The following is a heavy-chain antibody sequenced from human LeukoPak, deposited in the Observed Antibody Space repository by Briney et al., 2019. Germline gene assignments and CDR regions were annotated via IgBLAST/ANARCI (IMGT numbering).Heavy chain of an antibody. Sequence: SETLSLTCTVSGGSISSSSYYWGWIRQPPGKGLEWIGSIYYSGSTYYNPSLKSRVTISVDTSKNQFSLKLSSVTAADTAVYYCARTSGYSSSWYIGYWGQGTLVTVSS. D-gene: IGHD6-13*01. V-gene: IGHV4-39*07. CDR1: GGSISSSSYY. CDR2: IYYSGST. J-gene: IGHJ4*02. CDR3: ARTSGYSSSWYIGY.